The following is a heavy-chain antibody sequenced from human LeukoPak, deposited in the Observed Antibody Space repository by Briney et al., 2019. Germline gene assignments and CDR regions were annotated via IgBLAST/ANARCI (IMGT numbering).Heavy chain of an antibody. V-gene: IGHV4-39*07. D-gene: IGHD4-17*01. CDR1: GGSISSSSYY. CDR3: ARQNGDYLWYLDY. CDR2: IYYSGST. Sequence: SETLSLTCTVSGGSISSSSYYWGWIRQPPGKGLEWIGSIYYSGSTYYNPSLKSRVTISVDTSKNQFSLRLTSVTAADTAIYYCARQNGDYLWYLDYWGQGTLVTVSS. J-gene: IGHJ4*02.